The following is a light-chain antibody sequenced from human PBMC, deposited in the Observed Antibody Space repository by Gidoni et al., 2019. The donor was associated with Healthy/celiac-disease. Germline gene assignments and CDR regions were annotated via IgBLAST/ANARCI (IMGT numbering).Light chain of an antibody. CDR3: QHLSNWPPRWT. J-gene: IGKJ1*01. CDR2: DAS. CDR1: QSVSSY. V-gene: IGKV3-11*01. Sequence: EIVLTQSPATLSLSPGERDTLSCRASQSVSSYLAWYQQKPGQAPRLLIYDASNRATGIPARFSGSGSGTDFTLTINSLDPEDFAVYYCQHLSNWPPRWTFGQGTKVEIK.